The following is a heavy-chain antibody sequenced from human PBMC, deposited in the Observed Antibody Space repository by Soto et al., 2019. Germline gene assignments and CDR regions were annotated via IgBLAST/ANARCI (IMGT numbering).Heavy chain of an antibody. Sequence: PSETLSLTCTVSGGSISSFDCSWIRQPAWKGLEWIGRIYSGGMNNYNPSLKSRVTMSVDTSKNQFYLRLSSVTAADTAMYYCARGSRRLDYLGQETLITV. D-gene: IGHD1-26*01. J-gene: IGHJ4*02. CDR1: GGSISSFD. CDR3: ARGSRRLDY. V-gene: IGHV4-4*07. CDR2: IYSGGMN.